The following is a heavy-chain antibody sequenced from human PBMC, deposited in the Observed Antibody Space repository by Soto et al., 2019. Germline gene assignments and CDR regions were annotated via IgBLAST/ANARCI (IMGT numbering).Heavy chain of an antibody. CDR1: GFTFSSYA. J-gene: IGHJ6*03. Sequence: GGSLRLSCAASGFTFSSYAMSWVRQAPGKGLEWVSTISGSGGNTYYADSVKGRFTISRDNSKNTLYLQMNSLRAEDTAVYYCAKDPGYQLREPYYYMDVWGKGTTVTVSS. V-gene: IGHV3-23*01. D-gene: IGHD2-2*01. CDR3: AKDPGYQLREPYYYMDV. CDR2: ISGSGGNT.